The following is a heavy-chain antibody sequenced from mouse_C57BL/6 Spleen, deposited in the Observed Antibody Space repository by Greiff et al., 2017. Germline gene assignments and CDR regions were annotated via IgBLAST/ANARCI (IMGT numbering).Heavy chain of an antibody. CDR3: TTENGYDGF. D-gene: IGHD2-2*01. J-gene: IGHJ1*03. V-gene: IGHV14-4*01. CDR1: GFNIKDDY. Sequence: EVQGVESGAELVRPGASVKLSCTASGFNIKDDYMHWVKQRPEQGLEWIGWIDPENGDTEYASKFQGKATITADTSSNTAYLQLSSLTSDDTAVYYCTTENGYDGFWGTGTTVTVAS. CDR2: IDPENGDT.